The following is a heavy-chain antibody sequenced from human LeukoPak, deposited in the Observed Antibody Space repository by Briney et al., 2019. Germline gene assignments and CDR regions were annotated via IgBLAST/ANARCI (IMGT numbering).Heavy chain of an antibody. Sequence: GGSLRLSRVASGFTFSSYWMQWVRQDPRKGLVWVSRINGDGRNINYADSVRGRFTISRDNAKNVLYLQMNSLGPEDTALYYCAKDLSSAITSALVLDVWGQGTTVIVS. CDR1: GFTFSSYW. CDR2: INGDGRNI. V-gene: IGHV3-74*01. J-gene: IGHJ6*02. D-gene: IGHD3-22*01. CDR3: AKDLSSAITSALVLDV.